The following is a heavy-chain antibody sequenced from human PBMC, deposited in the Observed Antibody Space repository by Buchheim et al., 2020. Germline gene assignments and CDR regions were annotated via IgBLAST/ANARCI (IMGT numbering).Heavy chain of an antibody. CDR1: GFTFSWSW. J-gene: IGHJ4*02. CDR2: IKDDGSDQ. D-gene: IGHD4-17*01. Sequence: QLVQSGGGLVQPGGSLRLSCVASGFTFSWSWMTWVRQAPGKGLEWVATIKDDGSDQYYVDSVRGRFIISRDNAKTSVYLQMSSLRAEDTAVYYCADLDGYWGQGT. V-gene: IGHV3-7*03. CDR3: ADLDGY.